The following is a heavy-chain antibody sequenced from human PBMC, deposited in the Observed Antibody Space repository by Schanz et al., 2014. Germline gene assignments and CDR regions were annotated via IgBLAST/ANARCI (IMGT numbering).Heavy chain of an antibody. CDR3: ASVIMVAGNHRDGRDV. J-gene: IGHJ4*02. Sequence: QVPLVESGGGLVKPGGSLRLSCAASGFTFSDYYMTWMRQAPGKGLEWISYISNSGTYTKYADSVKGRFVISRDNARSSLYLQMSSLRDGDTAVYYCASVIMVAGNHRDGRDVWGQGTLVTVSS. V-gene: IGHV3-11*05. D-gene: IGHD6-19*01. CDR1: GFTFSDYY. CDR2: ISNSGTYT.